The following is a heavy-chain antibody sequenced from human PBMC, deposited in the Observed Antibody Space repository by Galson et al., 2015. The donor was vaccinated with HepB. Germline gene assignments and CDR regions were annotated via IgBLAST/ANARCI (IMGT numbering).Heavy chain of an antibody. CDR2: ISYDGSNK. D-gene: IGHD2-21*01. J-gene: IGHJ6*02. Sequence: SLRLSCAASGGTFSSFAMNWVRQAPGKGLEWVAIISYDGSNKYHANSVKGRFTISRDNSKNTLYLQMNSLTTEDTAVDYCARRLGGYSASYGMDIWAQGTTLTVSS. CDR3: ARRLGGYSASYGMDI. V-gene: IGHV3-30-3*01. CDR1: GGTFSSFA.